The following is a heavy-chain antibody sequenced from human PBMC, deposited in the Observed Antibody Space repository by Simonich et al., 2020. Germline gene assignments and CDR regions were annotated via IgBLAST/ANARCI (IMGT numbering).Heavy chain of an antibody. V-gene: IGHV3-23*01. CDR2: ISGRVGST. CDR1: GFTFISYA. Sequence: GGGLVQPGGSLRLSCAASGFTFISYAMSWVRQAPGKGLECVPAISGRVGSTYYADSVKGRCTISRDNSKNTLYLQMNSLRAEDTAVYYCAKDLGERITMIVVVIDAFDIWGQGTMVTVSS. J-gene: IGHJ3*02. CDR3: AKDLGERITMIVVVIDAFDI. D-gene: IGHD3-22*01.